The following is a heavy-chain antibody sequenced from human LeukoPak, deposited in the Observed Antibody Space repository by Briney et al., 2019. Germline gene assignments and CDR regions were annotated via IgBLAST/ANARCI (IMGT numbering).Heavy chain of an antibody. CDR1: GGSFGGSQY. J-gene: IGHJ5*01. CDR2: TYTNGRT. CDR3: ARSRQASGLFNS. Sequence: SETLSLTCTVSGGSFGGSQYWGWFRQAPGKGLEWIGSTYTNGRTFYNPSLASRLTTSVDTSTNQISLRLTSATVADTAVYYCARSRQASGLFNSWGQGTLVVVSS. D-gene: IGHD3-10*01. V-gene: IGHV4-39*07.